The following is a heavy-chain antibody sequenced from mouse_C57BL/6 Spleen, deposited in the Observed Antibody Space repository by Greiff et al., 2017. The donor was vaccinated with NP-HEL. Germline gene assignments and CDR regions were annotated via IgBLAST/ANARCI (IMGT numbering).Heavy chain of an antibody. CDR2: LYPGDGDT. D-gene: IGHD1-1*01. Sequence: QVQLQQSGPELVKPGASVKISCKASGYAFSSSWMNWVKQRPGKGLEWIGRLYPGDGDTNYNGKLQGKATLTADNSASTAYMQLSSLTSEDSAVYFGARSHDGSSPPWYFDVWGTGTTVTVSA. V-gene: IGHV1-82*01. J-gene: IGHJ1*03. CDR1: GYAFSSSW. CDR3: ARSHDGSSPPWYFDV.